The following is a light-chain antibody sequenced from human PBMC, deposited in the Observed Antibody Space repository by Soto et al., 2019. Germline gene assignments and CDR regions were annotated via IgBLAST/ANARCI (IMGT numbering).Light chain of an antibody. CDR2: EVS. V-gene: IGLV2-14*01. CDR3: TSYIRSSTLDYV. J-gene: IGLJ1*01. CDR1: SSDVGGYNY. Sequence: QSALTQPASVSGSPGQSITISCTGTSSDVGGYNYVSWYQQYPGEAPKLMIYEVSNRPSGVSNRFSGSKSGNTASLTISGLQAEDEADYYCTSYIRSSTLDYVFGTGTKVTVL.